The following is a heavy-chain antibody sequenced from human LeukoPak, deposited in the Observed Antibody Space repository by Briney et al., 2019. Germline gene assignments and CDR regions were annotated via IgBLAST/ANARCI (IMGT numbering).Heavy chain of an antibody. CDR1: GGTFSSYA. CDR2: IIPILGIA. V-gene: IGHV1-69*04. D-gene: IGHD3-3*01. J-gene: IGHJ4*02. Sequence: ASVKVSCKASGGTFSSYAISWVRQAPGQGLEWMGRIIPILGIANYAQKFQGRVTITADKSTSTAYMELSSVTAADTAVYYCARSGGPTTIFGVAYALPDYWGQGTLVTVSS. CDR3: ARSGGPTTIFGVAYALPDY.